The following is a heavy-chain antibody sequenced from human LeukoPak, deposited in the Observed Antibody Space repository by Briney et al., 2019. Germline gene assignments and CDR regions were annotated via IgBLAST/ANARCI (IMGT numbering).Heavy chain of an antibody. V-gene: IGHV5-51*01. CDR1: ESSFTSHW. J-gene: IGHJ5*02. CDR2: IYPGDSDT. CDR3: ARHGSIGFRCNWFDT. D-gene: IGHD6-6*01. Sequence: GESLKISCKGSESSFTSHWIGWVRQMPGKGLEWMGIIYPGDSDTRYSPSFQGQVTISVDKSISTAYLQWTSLKASDTAMYYCARHGSIGFRCNWFDTWGQGTLVTVAS.